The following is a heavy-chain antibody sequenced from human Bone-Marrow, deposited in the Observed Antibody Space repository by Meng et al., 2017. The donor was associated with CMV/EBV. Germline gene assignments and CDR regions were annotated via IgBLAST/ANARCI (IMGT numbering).Heavy chain of an antibody. CDR1: GFTFSSYW. V-gene: IGHV3-74*01. CDR2: MNSDGSST. CDR3: ARNLGYDFWSGYYPYYYYYGMDV. J-gene: IGHJ6*02. Sequence: GESLKISCAASGFTFSSYWMYWVRQAPGKGLVWVSRMNSDGSSTSYADSVKGRFTISRDNAKNTLYLQMNSLRAEDTAVYYCARNLGYDFWSGYYPYYYYYGMDVWGQGTTVTVSS. D-gene: IGHD3-3*01.